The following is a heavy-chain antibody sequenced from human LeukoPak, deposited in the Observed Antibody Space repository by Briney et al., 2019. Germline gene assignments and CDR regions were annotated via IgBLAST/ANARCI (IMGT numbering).Heavy chain of an antibody. J-gene: IGHJ4*02. D-gene: IGHD3-22*01. CDR3: AGLVGRYSSGLYYYYFDY. CDR2: MYLSGTT. CDR1: GDSINSLDL. V-gene: IGHV4-4*02. Sequence: SETLSLTCTVSGDSINSLDLWSWVRQPPGKGLEWIGEMYLSGTTHSNPSVKSRVTISIDKSKNQFFLNLSSVTAADTAVYYCAGLVGRYSSGLYYYYFDYWGQGTMVTVSS.